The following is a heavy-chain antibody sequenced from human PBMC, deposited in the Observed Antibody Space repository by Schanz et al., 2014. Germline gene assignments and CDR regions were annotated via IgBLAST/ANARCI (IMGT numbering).Heavy chain of an antibody. CDR1: GFTFSSYW. V-gene: IGHV3-7*01. J-gene: IGHJ4*02. Sequence: EVQLVESGGGLVQPGGSLRLSCAASGFTFSSYWMSWVRQAPGKGLEWVANIKQDGSERYYVDSVKGRFTISRDNAKNPPYLQNNSPGTEDPAVFLRGEVQSPHQPFDYWGQGTLVTVSS. CDR2: IKQDGSER. D-gene: IGHD3-16*01. CDR3: GEVQSPHQPFDY.